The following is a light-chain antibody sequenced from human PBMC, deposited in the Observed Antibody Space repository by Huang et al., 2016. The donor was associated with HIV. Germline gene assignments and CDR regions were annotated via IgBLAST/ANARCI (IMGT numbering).Light chain of an antibody. CDR1: QSVSSSY. CDR3: QQYGSSPWT. CDR2: GAS. J-gene: IGKJ1*01. Sequence: IVLTQSPGTLSLSPGERATLSCRASQSVSSSYLAWYQQKPSQAPRLLIYGASSRATGIPDRFSGSGSGTDFTLTISRLETEDFAVYYCQQYGSSPWTFGQGTKVEIK. V-gene: IGKV3-20*01.